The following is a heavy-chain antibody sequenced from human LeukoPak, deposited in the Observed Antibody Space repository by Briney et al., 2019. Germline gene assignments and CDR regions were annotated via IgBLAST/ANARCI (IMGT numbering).Heavy chain of an antibody. CDR3: AASRDGYSRLFDY. V-gene: IGHV3-11*01. Sequence: GGSLRLSCAASGFTFSDYYMSWIRQAPGKGLEWVSYISSSGSTIYYADSVKGRFTISRDNAKNSLYLQMNSLRAEDTAVYYCAASRDGYSRLFDYWGQGTLVTVSS. D-gene: IGHD5-24*01. J-gene: IGHJ4*02. CDR1: GFTFSDYY. CDR2: ISSSGSTI.